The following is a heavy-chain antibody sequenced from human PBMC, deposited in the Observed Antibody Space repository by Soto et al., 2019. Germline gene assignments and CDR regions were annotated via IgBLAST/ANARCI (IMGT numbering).Heavy chain of an antibody. Sequence: SETLSLTCTVSGASISDFYWSWIRKSAGKGLEWIGRIYATGTTDYNPSLKSRVMMSVDTSKKQFSLKLRSVTAADTAVYYCVRDGTKTLRDWFDPWGQGMSVTVSS. CDR2: IYATGTT. V-gene: IGHV4-4*07. D-gene: IGHD1-1*01. CDR3: VRDGTKTLRDWFDP. J-gene: IGHJ5*02. CDR1: GASISDFY.